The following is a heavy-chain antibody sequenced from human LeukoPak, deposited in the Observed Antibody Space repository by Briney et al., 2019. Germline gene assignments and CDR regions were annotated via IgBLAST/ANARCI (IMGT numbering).Heavy chain of an antibody. V-gene: IGHV3-21*01. D-gene: IGHD1-26*01. CDR3: AKGKGSGSDLFYSYYYMDV. CDR1: GFTFSSYS. J-gene: IGHJ6*03. Sequence: PGGSLRLSCAASGFTFSSYSMNWVRQAPGKGLEWVSSISSSGSYIYYADSVKGRFTISRDNAKNSLYLQMNTLRFEDTAVYYCAKGKGSGSDLFYSYYYMDVWGKGTTVTVS. CDR2: ISSSGSYI.